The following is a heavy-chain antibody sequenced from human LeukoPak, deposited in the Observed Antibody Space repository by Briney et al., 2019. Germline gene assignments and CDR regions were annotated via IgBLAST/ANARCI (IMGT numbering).Heavy chain of an antibody. CDR3: ARASVAGTGWFDP. J-gene: IGHJ5*02. V-gene: IGHV3-66*01. CDR1: GFTVSSNY. CDR2: IYSGGTT. Sequence: GGSLRLSCAASGFTVSSNYMSWVRQAPGKGLEWVSVIYSGGTTYYADSVKGRFTISRDNSKNTLYLQMNSLRAEDTAVYYCARASVAGTGWFDPWGQGTLVTVSS. D-gene: IGHD6-19*01.